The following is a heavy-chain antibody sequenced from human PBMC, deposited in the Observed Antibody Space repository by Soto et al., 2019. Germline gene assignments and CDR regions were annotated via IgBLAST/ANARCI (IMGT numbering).Heavy chain of an antibody. V-gene: IGHV3-33*01. J-gene: IGHJ4*02. D-gene: IGHD2-15*01. CDR2: VWYDGSNK. Sequence: QVQLVESGGGVVQPGRSLRLSCAASGFTFSTYGMHWVRQAPGRGLEWVAVVWYDGSNKFYADSVKGRFTISRDNSHNTVYLQMSRLRDEDTAVYYCAREGGGTCLDSWGRGTLVTVSS. CDR1: GFTFSTYG. CDR3: AREGGGTCLDS.